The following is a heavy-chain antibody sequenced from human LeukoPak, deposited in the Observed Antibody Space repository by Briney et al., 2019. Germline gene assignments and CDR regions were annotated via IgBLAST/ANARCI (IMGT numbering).Heavy chain of an antibody. CDR1: GFTFSNYA. J-gene: IGHJ4*02. CDR3: AKTTFGYSSGRSPGWPIDY. V-gene: IGHV3-23*01. Sequence: GGSLRLSCAASGFTFSNYAMSWVRQAPGKGLEWVSSISGSGGSTYYADSVRGRFTISRDNSKNTVYMQMNSLRDEDTALYYCAKTTFGYSSGRSPGWPIDYWGQGTVVTVSS. D-gene: IGHD6-19*01. CDR2: ISGSGGST.